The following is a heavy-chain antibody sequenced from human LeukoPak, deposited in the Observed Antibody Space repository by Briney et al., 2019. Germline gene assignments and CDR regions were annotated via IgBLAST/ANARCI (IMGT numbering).Heavy chain of an antibody. CDR3: ARDRNARLGERDY. Sequence: KPGGSLRLSCAASGFTFSSYSMNWVRQAPGKGLEWVSSISSSSSYIYYADSVKGRFTISRDNAKNSLYLQMNSLRAEDTAVYYCARDRNARLGERDYWGQGTLVTVSS. CDR1: GFTFSSYS. J-gene: IGHJ4*02. V-gene: IGHV3-21*01. CDR2: ISSSSSYI. D-gene: IGHD6-25*01.